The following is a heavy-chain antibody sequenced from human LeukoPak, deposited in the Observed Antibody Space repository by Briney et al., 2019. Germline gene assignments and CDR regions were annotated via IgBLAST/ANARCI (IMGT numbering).Heavy chain of an antibody. J-gene: IGHJ1*01. V-gene: IGHV3-7*01. CDR1: RFTLSSYW. D-gene: IGHD3-22*01. Sequence: GGSLRLSCAASRFTLSSYWMSWVRQAPGKGLEGVANIKQEGSEKYYVDSVKGRFTISRDNAKNSLYLQMNSLRAEDTAVYYCARTQSAYSSGYSPPPEYFQHWGQGTLVTVSS. CDR2: IKQEGSEK. CDR3: ARTQSAYSSGYSPPPEYFQH.